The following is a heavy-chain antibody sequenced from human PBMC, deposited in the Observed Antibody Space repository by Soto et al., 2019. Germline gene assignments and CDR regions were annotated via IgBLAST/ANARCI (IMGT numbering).Heavy chain of an antibody. CDR3: LWFGESPTYFDY. J-gene: IGHJ4*02. Sequence: ASVKVSCKASGYTFTSYGISWVRQAPGQGLEWMGWISAYNGNTNYAQKLQGRVTMTTDTSTSTAYMELRSLRSDDTAVYYCLWFGESPTYFDYWGQGTLVTVSS. D-gene: IGHD3-10*01. V-gene: IGHV1-18*01. CDR1: GYTFTSYG. CDR2: ISAYNGNT.